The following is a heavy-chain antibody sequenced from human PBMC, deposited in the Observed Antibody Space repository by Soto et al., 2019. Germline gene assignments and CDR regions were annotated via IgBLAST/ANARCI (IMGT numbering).Heavy chain of an antibody. D-gene: IGHD2-8*01. CDR3: XXXXXPGTSPLYLDAFDI. Sequence: EAQLVESGGGLVQPGGSLRLSCEASGFTFGSYWMTWVRQAPGKGLEWVANIKRDGSEKSYLDSVRGRFTISRDNVGXXXXXXXXXXXXXXXXXXXXXXXXXPGTSPLYLDAFDIWGQGTMVTVSS. CDR1: GFTFGSYW. V-gene: IGHV3-7*02. J-gene: IGHJ3*02. CDR2: IKRDGSEK.